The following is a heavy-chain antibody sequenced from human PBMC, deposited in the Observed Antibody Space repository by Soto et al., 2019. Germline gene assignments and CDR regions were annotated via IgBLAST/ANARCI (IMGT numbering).Heavy chain of an antibody. D-gene: IGHD3-22*01. Sequence: SETLSLTCAVSGGSISSGDYSWNWIRQPPGKELEWIGYIYYGGSTYYNPSLQSRVTMSVDRSRNQFSLKLNSVTAADTAVYYCARVRREYDNSGPVDYWGQGTLVTVSS. J-gene: IGHJ4*02. CDR2: IYYGGST. CDR1: GGSISSGDYS. V-gene: IGHV4-30-2*01. CDR3: ARVRREYDNSGPVDY.